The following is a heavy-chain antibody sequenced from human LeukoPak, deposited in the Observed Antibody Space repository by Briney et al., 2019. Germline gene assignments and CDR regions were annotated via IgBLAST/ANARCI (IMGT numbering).Heavy chain of an antibody. J-gene: IGHJ4*01. V-gene: IGHV4-59*01. D-gene: IGHD4-23*01. CDR2: IYYSGST. CDR3: ARLVVTPAPFDY. Sequence: SETLSLTCTVSGGSISSYYWSWIRQPPGKGLEWIGYIYYSGSTNYNPSLKSRVTISVDTSKNQFSLKLSSVAAADTAVYYCARLVVTPAPFDYWGQGTPFTVPS. CDR1: GGSISSYY.